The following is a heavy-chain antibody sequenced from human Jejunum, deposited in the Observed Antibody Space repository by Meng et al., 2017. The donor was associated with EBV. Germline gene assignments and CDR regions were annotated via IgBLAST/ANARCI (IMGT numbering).Heavy chain of an antibody. CDR2: LYYAGKA. CDR1: GDSVTGYNY. CDR3: ARGRGYDYGDS. J-gene: IGHJ5*02. D-gene: IGHD5-12*01. V-gene: IGHV4-61*01. Sequence: QVQLQEAGPRLLTPSETLPLRCSVSGDSVTGYNYWTWIRQPPGKGLEWIGNLYYAGKAIYKPSLQSRVTISVDTSKNQISLKVTSVTAADTAIYYCARGRGYDYGDSWGQGTLVTVSS.